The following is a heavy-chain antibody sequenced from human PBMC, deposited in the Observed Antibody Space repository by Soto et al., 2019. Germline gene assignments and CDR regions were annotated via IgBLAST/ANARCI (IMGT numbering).Heavy chain of an antibody. CDR1: GFTFDDYA. CDR3: AKDPTREYYDILTGPFDY. V-gene: IGHV3-9*01. Sequence: GGSLRLSCAASGFTFDDYAMHWVRQAPGKGLEWVSGISWNSGSIGYADSVKGRFTISRDNAKNSLYLQMNSLRAEDTALYYCAKDPTREYYDILTGPFDYWGQGTLVTVSS. D-gene: IGHD3-9*01. CDR2: ISWNSGSI. J-gene: IGHJ4*02.